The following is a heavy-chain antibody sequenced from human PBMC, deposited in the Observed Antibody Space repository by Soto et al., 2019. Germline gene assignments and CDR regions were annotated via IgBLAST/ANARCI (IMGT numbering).Heavy chain of an antibody. CDR1: GGTFSKDA. CDR3: TRVLGYTFEPVNTRYYAMDV. Sequence: QVQLVQSGAEVKKPGSSVTVSCKTSGGTFSKDAINWVRQAPGQGLEWMGLLIPVFGSPIYAQKFQGRIRITADESTSPAFMVLSSLRSDDTAVYYCTRVLGYTFEPVNTRYYAMDVWGQGTTVSVSS. J-gene: IGHJ6*02. V-gene: IGHV1-69*01. CDR2: LIPVFGSP. D-gene: IGHD5-18*01.